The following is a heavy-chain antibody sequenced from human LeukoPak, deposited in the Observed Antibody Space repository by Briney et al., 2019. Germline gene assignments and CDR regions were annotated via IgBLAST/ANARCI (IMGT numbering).Heavy chain of an antibody. J-gene: IGHJ4*02. CDR2: IRGSGEGLGSGV. Sequence: PGGSLRLSCAASGFTFSDYSMNWVRQAPGKGREWVSNIRGSGEGLGSGVYYADSVKGRFTISRDNAKNSLYLQMNSLSAEDTAFYYCARDLNWGFDYWGQGALVTVSS. V-gene: IGHV3-48*04. CDR3: ARDLNWGFDY. D-gene: IGHD7-27*01. CDR1: GFTFSDYS.